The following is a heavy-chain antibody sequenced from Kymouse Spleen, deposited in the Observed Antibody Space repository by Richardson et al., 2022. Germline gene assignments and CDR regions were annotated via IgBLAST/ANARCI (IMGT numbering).Heavy chain of an antibody. CDR1: GFTFDDYA. D-gene: IGHD6-19*01. Sequence: EVQLVESGGGLVQPGRSLRLSCAASGFTFDDYAMHWVRQAPGKGLEWVSGISWNSGSIGYADSVKGRFTISRDNAKNSLYLQMNSLRAEDTALYYCAKDKRGYSSGSFDYWGQGTLVTVSS. J-gene: IGHJ4*02. V-gene: IGHV3-9*01. CDR2: ISWNSGSI. CDR3: AKDKRGYSSGSFDY.